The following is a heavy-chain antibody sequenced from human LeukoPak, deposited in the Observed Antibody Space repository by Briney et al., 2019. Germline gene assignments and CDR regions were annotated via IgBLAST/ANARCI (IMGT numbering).Heavy chain of an antibody. CDR3: ARNFDMKGFDP. CDR1: VCTFTGYY. V-gene: IGHV1-2*02. D-gene: IGHD3-9*01. Sequence: GAAVKDSCKGTVCTFTGYYMNWVRQAAGQEVEWMGWINSDSGFTKYAQKFQGRVTMTRDTSITTVYMDLTRLTSDDTAVYYCARNFDMKGFDPWGQGTLVTVSS. J-gene: IGHJ5*02. CDR2: INSDSGFT.